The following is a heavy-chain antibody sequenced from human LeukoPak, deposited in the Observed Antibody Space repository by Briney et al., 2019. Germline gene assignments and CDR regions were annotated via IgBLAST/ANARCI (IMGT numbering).Heavy chain of an antibody. V-gene: IGHV4-39*07. Sequence: GSLRLSCAASGFTVNNKYMTWVRQPPGKGLEWIGSMYYSSGNTYYNPSLKSRVTISVDTSKNQFSLKLSSVTAADTAVYYCARGRGEGRGIAMVRGVRAPSYNWFDPWGHGTQVTVSS. CDR3: ARGRGEGRGIAMVRGVRAPSYNWFDP. CDR1: GFTVNNKY. CDR2: MYYSSGNT. J-gene: IGHJ5*02. D-gene: IGHD3-10*01.